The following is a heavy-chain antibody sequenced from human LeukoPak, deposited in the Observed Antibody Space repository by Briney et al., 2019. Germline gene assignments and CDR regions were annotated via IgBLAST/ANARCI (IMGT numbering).Heavy chain of an antibody. CDR2: INPNSGGT. Sequence: GASVKVSCKASGYTFTGYYLNWVRQAPGQGLEWMGWINPNSGGTNYAQKFQGRVTMTRDTSISTAYMELSRLRSDDTAVYYCARISAYLSGAFDIWGQGTMVTVSS. CDR1: GYTFTGYY. CDR3: ARISAYLSGAFDI. D-gene: IGHD2/OR15-2a*01. J-gene: IGHJ3*02. V-gene: IGHV1-2*02.